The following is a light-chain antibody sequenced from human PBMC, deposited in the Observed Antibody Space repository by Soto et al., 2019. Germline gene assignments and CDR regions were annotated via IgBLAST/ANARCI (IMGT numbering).Light chain of an antibody. CDR2: KVT. V-gene: IGLV2-14*01. Sequence: QSVLTQPASVSGSPGQSITICCTGTSSDVGGNKYVSWYQQYPGKVPKLLINKVTNRPSGVSYRFSGSKSGNTASLTISALLAEDEADYFCASSTSDSLYVFGTGTKLTVL. CDR1: SSDVGGNKY. J-gene: IGLJ1*01. CDR3: ASSTSDSLYV.